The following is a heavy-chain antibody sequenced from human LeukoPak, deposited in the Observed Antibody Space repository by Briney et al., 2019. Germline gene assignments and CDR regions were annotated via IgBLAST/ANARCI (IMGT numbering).Heavy chain of an antibody. V-gene: IGHV1-18*01. CDR2: ISAYNGNT. Sequence: ASVKVSCKASGYTFTSYGISWVRQAPGQGLEWMGWISAYNGNTNYAQKLQGRVTMTIDTSTSTAYMELRSLRSDDTAVYYCARDRRVLTTVTPPYYYYGMDVWGQGTTVTVSS. CDR3: ARDRRVLTTVTPPYYYYGMDV. CDR1: GYTFTSYG. D-gene: IGHD4-17*01. J-gene: IGHJ6*02.